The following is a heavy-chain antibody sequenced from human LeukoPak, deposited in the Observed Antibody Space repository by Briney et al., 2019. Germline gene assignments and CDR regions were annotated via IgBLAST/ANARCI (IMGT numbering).Heavy chain of an antibody. CDR3: ARDRPTSNRRPQTLRYYYYYMDV. CDR1: GYTFTGYY. J-gene: IGHJ6*03. Sequence: ASVKVSCKASGYTFTGYYMHWVRQAPGQGLEWMGWINPNSGGTNYAQKFQGRVTMTRDTSISTAYMELSRLRSDDTAVYYCARDRPTSNRRPQTLRYYYYYMDVWGKGTTVTVSS. V-gene: IGHV1-2*02. CDR2: INPNSGGT. D-gene: IGHD1-14*01.